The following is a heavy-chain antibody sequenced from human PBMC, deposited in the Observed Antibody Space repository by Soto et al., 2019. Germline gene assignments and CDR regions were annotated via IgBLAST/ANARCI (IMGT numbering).Heavy chain of an antibody. V-gene: IGHV1-18*01. D-gene: IGHD2-21*01. CDR1: GYTFTSYG. Sequence: ASVKVSCKASGYTFTSYGISWVRQAPGQGLEWMGWISAYNGNTNYAQKLQGRVTMTTDTSTSTAYMELRSLRSDDTAVYYCARDDPCGGDCYLGGISKQLIAFDIWGQGTMVTVSS. CDR3: ARDDPCGGDCYLGGISKQLIAFDI. J-gene: IGHJ3*02. CDR2: ISAYNGNT.